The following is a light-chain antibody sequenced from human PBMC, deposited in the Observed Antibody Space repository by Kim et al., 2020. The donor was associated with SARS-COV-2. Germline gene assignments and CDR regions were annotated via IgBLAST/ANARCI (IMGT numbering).Light chain of an antibody. V-gene: IGLV6-57*03. CDR2: EDN. CDR1: SDSIASNY. J-gene: IGLJ3*02. Sequence: NFMLTQPHSVSESPGKTVTISCTRSSDSIASNYVQWYQQRPGSVPTTVIYEDNQRPSGVPDRFSGSIDRASNSASLTISGLKTEDEADYYCQSYDNSTWVFGEGTQLTVL. CDR3: QSYDNSTWV.